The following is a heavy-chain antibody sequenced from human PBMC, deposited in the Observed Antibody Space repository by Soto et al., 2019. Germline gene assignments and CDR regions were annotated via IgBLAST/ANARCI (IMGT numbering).Heavy chain of an antibody. J-gene: IGHJ4*02. Sequence: SETLSLTCTVSCGSISSGGYYWSWIRQHPGKGLEWIGYIYYSGSTYYNPSLKSRVTISVDTSKNQFSLKLSSVTAADTAVYYCASVYSSGWYYFDYWGQGTLVTVSS. CDR2: IYYSGST. CDR1: CGSISSGGYY. V-gene: IGHV4-31*03. D-gene: IGHD6-19*01. CDR3: ASVYSSGWYYFDY.